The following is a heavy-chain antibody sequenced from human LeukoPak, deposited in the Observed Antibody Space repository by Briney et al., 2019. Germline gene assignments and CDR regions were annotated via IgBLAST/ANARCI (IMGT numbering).Heavy chain of an antibody. Sequence: GGSLRLSCAASGFTFSSYGMHWVRQAPGKGLEWVAVIWYDGSNKYYADSAKGRFTISRDNSKNTLYLQMNSLRAEDTAVYYCARAGSSGPLDYWGQGTLVTVSS. CDR3: ARAGSSGPLDY. D-gene: IGHD6-19*01. CDR2: IWYDGSNK. CDR1: GFTFSSYG. V-gene: IGHV3-33*01. J-gene: IGHJ4*02.